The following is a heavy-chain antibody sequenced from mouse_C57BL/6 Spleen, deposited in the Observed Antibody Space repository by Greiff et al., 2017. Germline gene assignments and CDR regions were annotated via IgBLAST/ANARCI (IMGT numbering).Heavy chain of an antibody. CDR1: GYAFTNYL. CDR2: INPGSGGT. J-gene: IGHJ3*01. V-gene: IGHV1-54*01. CDR3: ARSRGSSYEGFAY. Sequence: QVQLQQSGAELVRPGTSVKVSCKASGYAFTNYLIEWVKQRPGQGLEWIGVINPGSGGTNYNEKFKGKATLTADKSSSTAYMQLSSLTSEDSAVYFCARSRGSSYEGFAYWGQGTLVTVSA. D-gene: IGHD1-1*01.